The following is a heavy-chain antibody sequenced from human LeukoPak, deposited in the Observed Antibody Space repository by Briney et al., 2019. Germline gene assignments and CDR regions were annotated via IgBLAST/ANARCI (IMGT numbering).Heavy chain of an antibody. Sequence: GGSLRLSCAASGFTFSDYYMSWIRQAPGKGLEWVSYISSSGSTIYYADSVKGRFTISRDNAKNSPYLQMNSLRAEDTAVYYCARDPEVLRFLEWLPFFDLWGRGTLVTVSS. CDR1: GFTFSDYY. CDR2: ISSSGSTI. CDR3: ARDPEVLRFLEWLPFFDL. J-gene: IGHJ2*01. V-gene: IGHV3-11*01. D-gene: IGHD3-3*01.